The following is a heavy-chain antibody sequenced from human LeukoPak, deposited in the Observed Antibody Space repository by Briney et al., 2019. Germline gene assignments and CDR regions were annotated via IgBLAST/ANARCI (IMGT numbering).Heavy chain of an antibody. CDR3: AKDSTRVWDAFDI. J-gene: IGHJ3*02. D-gene: IGHD6-13*01. V-gene: IGHV3-74*01. CDR2: INSDGSIT. CDR1: GFTFSSYW. Sequence: RSGGSLRLSCAASGFTFSSYWMHWVRQAPGKGLVWVSRINSDGSITTYADSVRGRFTISRDNSKNTLYLQMNSLRAEDTAVYYCAKDSTRVWDAFDIWGQGTMVTVFS.